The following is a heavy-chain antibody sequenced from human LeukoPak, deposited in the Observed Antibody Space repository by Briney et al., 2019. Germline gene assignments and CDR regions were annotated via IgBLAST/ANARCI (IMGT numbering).Heavy chain of an antibody. Sequence: QPGGSLRLSCAASGFTFSSSGMTWVRQVPGKGLEWVASISGSGSNTYYTDSAKGRFTVSRDNSKNTLYLQMNSLRAEHTAVYRCAEDQRPAGGYGFFDHWGQGALVTVSA. J-gene: IGHJ4*02. CDR2: ISGSGSNT. V-gene: IGHV3-23*01. CDR3: AEDQRPAGGYGFFDH. CDR1: GFTFSSSG. D-gene: IGHD3-10*01.